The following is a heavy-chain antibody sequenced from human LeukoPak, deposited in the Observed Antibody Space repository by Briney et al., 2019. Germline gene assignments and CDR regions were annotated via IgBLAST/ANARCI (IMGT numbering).Heavy chain of an antibody. J-gene: IGHJ4*02. V-gene: IGHV1-2*02. Sequence: ASVKVSCKASGYTFTGYYMHWVRQAPGQGLEWMGWINPNSGGTNYAQKFQGRVTMTRDTSISTAYMELSRLRSDDTAVYYCASHDYIWGSYRPTSDYWGQGTLVTVSS. CDR2: INPNSGGT. D-gene: IGHD3-16*02. CDR1: GYTFTGYY. CDR3: ASHDYIWGSYRPTSDY.